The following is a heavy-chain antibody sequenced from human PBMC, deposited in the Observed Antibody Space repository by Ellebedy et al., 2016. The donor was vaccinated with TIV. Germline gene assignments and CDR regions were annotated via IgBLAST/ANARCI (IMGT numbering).Heavy chain of an antibody. J-gene: IGHJ4*02. CDR1: GYTFTTYY. CDR2: IHPSAGST. Sequence: AASVKVSCKASGYTFTTYYVHWVRQAPGQGPEWMGIIHPSAGSTSYAQKFQGRVTMTRDTSTSTVYMELSSLRSEDTAVYYCARDVTVTTTEAFDYWGQGTLVTVSS. D-gene: IGHD4-17*01. V-gene: IGHV1-46*01. CDR3: ARDVTVTTTEAFDY.